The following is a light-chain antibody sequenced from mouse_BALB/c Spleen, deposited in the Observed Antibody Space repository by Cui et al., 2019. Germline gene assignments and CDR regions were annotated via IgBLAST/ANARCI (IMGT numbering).Light chain of an antibody. V-gene: IGKV4-80*01. CDR3: HQWSSYPWT. J-gene: IGKJ1*01. Sequence: QIALTQSPATMSASLGEEITLTCSASSSVSYMHWYQQKSGTSPKLLNYSTSNLASGVPSRFSGSGSGTFYSLTISSVEAEDAADYYCHQWSSYPWTFGGGTKLEIK. CDR1: SSVSY. CDR2: STS.